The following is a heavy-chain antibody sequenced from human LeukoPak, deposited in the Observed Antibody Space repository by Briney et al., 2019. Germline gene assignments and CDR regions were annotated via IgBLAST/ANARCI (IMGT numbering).Heavy chain of an antibody. Sequence: ASVKVSCKASGYTFTGNHMHWVRQAPGQGLEWMGWINPNSGGTNYAQKFQGRVTMTRDTSINTAYMELSRLRSDDTAVFYCARGAHIAATAGGWFDPGAREPWSPSPQ. CDR1: GYTFTGNH. V-gene: IGHV1-2*02. CDR2: INPNSGGT. D-gene: IGHD2-15*01. J-gene: IGHJ5*02. CDR3: ARGAHIAATAGGWFDP.